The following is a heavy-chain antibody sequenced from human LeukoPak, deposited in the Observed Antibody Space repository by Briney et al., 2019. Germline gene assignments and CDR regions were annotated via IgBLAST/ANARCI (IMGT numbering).Heavy chain of an antibody. J-gene: IGHJ4*02. V-gene: IGHV4-34*01. CDR1: GGSFSGYY. CDR2: INHSGST. Sequence: PSETLSLTCAVYGGSFSGYYWSWIRQPPGKGLEWIGEINHSGSTNYNPSLKSRVTISVDTSKNQFSLKLSSVTAADTAVYYCARHASLRSPYDYWGQGTLVTVSS. D-gene: IGHD3-16*01. CDR3: ARHASLRSPYDY.